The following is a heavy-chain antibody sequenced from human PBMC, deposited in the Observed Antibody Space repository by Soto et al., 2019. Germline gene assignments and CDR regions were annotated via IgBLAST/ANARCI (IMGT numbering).Heavy chain of an antibody. J-gene: IGHJ6*03. Sequence: QVQLVQSGAEVKKPGASVKVSCEASGYTFTTYDINWVRQATGQGLEWMGWMNSKSGNTGYAQKFQGRLTMTRDPSISTAYMELSSLTSDDAAIYFCARGFLARDHYYYMDGWGKGTTVTVSS. V-gene: IGHV1-8*01. CDR1: GYTFTTYD. CDR2: MNSKSGNT. CDR3: ARGFLARDHYYYMDG.